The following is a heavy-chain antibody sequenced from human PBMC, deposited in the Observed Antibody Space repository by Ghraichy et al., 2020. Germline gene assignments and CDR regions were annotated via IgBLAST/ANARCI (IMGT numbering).Heavy chain of an antibody. V-gene: IGHV4-39*01. J-gene: IGHJ4*02. CDR1: GGSISSSSYY. D-gene: IGHD4-17*01. CDR2: IYYSGST. Sequence: SETLSLTCTVSGGSISSSSYYWGWIRQPPGKGLEWIGSIYYSGSTYYNPSLKSRVTISVDTSKNQFSLKLSSVTAADTAVYYCARHGKTVTLPPSIWGQGTLVTVSS. CDR3: ARHGKTVTLPPSI.